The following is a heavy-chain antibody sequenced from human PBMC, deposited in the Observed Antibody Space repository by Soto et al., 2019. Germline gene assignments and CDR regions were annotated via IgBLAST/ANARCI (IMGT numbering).Heavy chain of an antibody. J-gene: IGHJ6*02. CDR2: ISSSGSTI. Sequence: EVQLVESGGGLVQPGGSLRLSCAASGFTFSSYEMNWVRQAPGKGLEWVSYISSSGSTIYYADSVKGRFPISRDNAKTSLYLQMNSLRAEDTAVYYCAREGGYCSSTSCFHYYYYGMDVWGQGTTVTVSS. D-gene: IGHD2-2*01. CDR1: GFTFSSYE. V-gene: IGHV3-48*03. CDR3: AREGGYCSSTSCFHYYYYGMDV.